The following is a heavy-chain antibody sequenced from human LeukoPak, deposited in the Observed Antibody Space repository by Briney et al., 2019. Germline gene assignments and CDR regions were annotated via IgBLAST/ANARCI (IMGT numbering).Heavy chain of an antibody. CDR3: ARDRRHLRGYFDL. J-gene: IGHJ2*01. CDR2: ISSSGSTI. V-gene: IGHV3-11*01. CDR1: GFTFSDYY. Sequence: GGSLRLSCAASGFTFSDYYMSWIRQAPGKGLEWVSYISSSGSTIYYADSVKGRFTISRDNAKNSPYLQMNSLRAEDTAVYYCARDRRHLRGYFDLSGRGTLFTVSS.